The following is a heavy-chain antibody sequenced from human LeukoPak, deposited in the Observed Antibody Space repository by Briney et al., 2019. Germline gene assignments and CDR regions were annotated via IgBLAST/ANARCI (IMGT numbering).Heavy chain of an antibody. J-gene: IGHJ4*02. V-gene: IGHV1-3*01. CDR3: ARDPIGSRWPYYFDY. Sequence: AASVNVSCKASGYTFTTYALHWVRQAPGQRLEWMGWIYAGNGNTKYSQKFQARVTVTRDTSASTAYMELSSLRSEDTAVYYCARDPIGSRWPYYFDYWGQGTLVTVSS. CDR2: IYAGNGNT. D-gene: IGHD6-13*01. CDR1: GYTFTTYA.